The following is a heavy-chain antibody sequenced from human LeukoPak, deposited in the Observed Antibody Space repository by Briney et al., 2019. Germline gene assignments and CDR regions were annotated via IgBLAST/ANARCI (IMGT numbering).Heavy chain of an antibody. Sequence: ASVKVSCKGSGYTFTSYGISWVRQAPGQGLEWMGWISAYNGNTKYAQKLQDRVTMTTDTSTTTAYMEVRSLTSDDTAVYYCARGSAMAQKQLVRHFDSWGQGTLVIVSS. V-gene: IGHV1-18*01. CDR3: ARGSAMAQKQLVRHFDS. CDR1: GYTFTSYG. J-gene: IGHJ4*02. CDR2: ISAYNGNT. D-gene: IGHD6-6*01.